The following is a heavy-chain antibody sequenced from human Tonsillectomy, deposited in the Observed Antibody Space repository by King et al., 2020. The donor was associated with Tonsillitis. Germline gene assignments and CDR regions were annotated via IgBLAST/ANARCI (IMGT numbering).Heavy chain of an antibody. J-gene: IGHJ4*02. CDR1: GGSINSYY. V-gene: IGHV4-59*01. Sequence: VQLQESGPGLVKPSETLSLTCTFSGGSINSYYWSCIRQPPGEGLEWIWYIYYSGSTNYNPPLKSRVSISVATAKNQFSRNLTPVTAADTAVYYCARRGSGWSHFDYWGQGTLVTVSS. D-gene: IGHD6-13*01. CDR2: IYYSGST. CDR3: ARRGSGWSHFDY.